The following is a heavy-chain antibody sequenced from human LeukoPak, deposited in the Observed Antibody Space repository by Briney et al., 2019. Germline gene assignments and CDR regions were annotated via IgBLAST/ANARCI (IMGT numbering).Heavy chain of an antibody. D-gene: IGHD6-13*01. Sequence: PSETLSLTCTVSGYSISSGYYWGWIRQPPGKGLKWIGSIYHSGSTYYNPSLKSRVTISVDTSKNQFSLKLSSVTAADTAVYYCARDIGVAAAGIKSYYYYYGMDVWGQGTTVTVSS. J-gene: IGHJ6*02. CDR3: ARDIGVAAAGIKSYYYYYGMDV. V-gene: IGHV4-38-2*02. CDR2: IYHSGST. CDR1: GYSISSGYY.